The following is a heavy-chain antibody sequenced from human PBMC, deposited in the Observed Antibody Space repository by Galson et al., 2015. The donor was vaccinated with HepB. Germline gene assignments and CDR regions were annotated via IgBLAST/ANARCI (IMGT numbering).Heavy chain of an antibody. CDR3: AKQRPNYDHKGSIDY. J-gene: IGHJ4*02. Sequence: SLRLSCAASEFTFSMYGMYWVRQAPGKGLEWVAAILYDSTGKYYADSVRGRFTISRDSSKNTLSLQLNDLRVDDTAVYYCAKQRPNYDHKGSIDYWGQGTLVIVSS. V-gene: IGHV3-30*18. CDR1: EFTFSMYG. D-gene: IGHD3-16*01. CDR2: ILYDSTGK.